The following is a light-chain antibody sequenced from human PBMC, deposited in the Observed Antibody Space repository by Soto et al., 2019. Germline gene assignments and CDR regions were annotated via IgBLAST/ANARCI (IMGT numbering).Light chain of an antibody. CDR2: EAS. CDR3: QQSYITPWT. J-gene: IGKJ1*01. CDR1: QSISTY. Sequence: DIQMTQSPSSLSASVGDRVTVTCRASQSISTYLNWYQQKPGQAPNILIYEASSLQSGVPSRFSGSGSGTDFTLTISSLQPEDFATYYCQQSYITPWTFGQGTKVDIK. V-gene: IGKV1-39*01.